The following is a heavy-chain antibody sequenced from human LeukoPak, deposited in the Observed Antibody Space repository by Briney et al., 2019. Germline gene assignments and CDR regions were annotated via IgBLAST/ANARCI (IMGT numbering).Heavy chain of an antibody. Sequence: GGSLRLSCAASGFMFGTYWMSWVRQAPGRGLEWVANIKEDGNMKQYADSVRGRFTISRDNAKSSLYLQMSGLRVEDSADYYCARDETSGYFVYWGQGTLVTVSS. CDR3: ARDETSGYFVY. CDR2: IKEDGNMK. CDR1: GFMFGTYW. D-gene: IGHD2-15*01. V-gene: IGHV3-7*01. J-gene: IGHJ4*02.